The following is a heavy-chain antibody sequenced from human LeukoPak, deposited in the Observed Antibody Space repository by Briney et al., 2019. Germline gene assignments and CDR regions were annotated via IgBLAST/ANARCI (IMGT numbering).Heavy chain of an antibody. CDR1: GFTFSSYS. CDR3: ARDLVAGGSFYGMDV. J-gene: IGHJ6*02. CDR2: ISSSSSYI. Sequence: GGSLRLSCAASGFTFSSYSMNWVRQAPGEGLEWVSSISSSSSYIYYADSVKGRFTISRDNAKNSLYLQMNSLRAEDTAVYYCARDLVAGGSFYGMDVWGQGTTVTVSS. V-gene: IGHV3-21*01. D-gene: IGHD2-15*01.